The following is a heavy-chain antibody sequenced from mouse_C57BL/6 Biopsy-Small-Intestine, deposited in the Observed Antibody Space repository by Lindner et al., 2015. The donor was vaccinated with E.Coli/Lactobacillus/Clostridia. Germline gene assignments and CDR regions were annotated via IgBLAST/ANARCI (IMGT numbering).Heavy chain of an antibody. J-gene: IGHJ2*01. CDR1: GYRITGSW. CDR3: ARSHYYGSSPYYFDY. V-gene: IGHV1-9*01. Sequence: VQLQESGAELMKPGASVKLSCKATGYRITGSWIEWVKQRPGHGLEWIGDIYPGGGNTNYNEKFKGKATLTADKSSSTAYMHFSSLTSEDSAIYYCARSHYYGSSPYYFDYWGQGTTLTVSS. CDR2: IYPGGGNT. D-gene: IGHD1-1*01.